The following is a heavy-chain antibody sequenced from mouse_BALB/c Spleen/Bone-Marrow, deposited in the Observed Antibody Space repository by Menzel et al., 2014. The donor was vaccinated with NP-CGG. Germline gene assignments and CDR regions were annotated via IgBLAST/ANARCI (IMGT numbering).Heavy chain of an antibody. CDR2: INPSSGYT. J-gene: IGHJ3*01. V-gene: IGHV1-4*02. CDR1: GYTFTSYT. Sequence: VKLVESAAELARPGASVKMSCKASGYTFTSYTMHWVKQRPGQGLEWIGYINPSSGYTDYNQKFNDKSTLTADRSSSTAYIQLSSLTSEDSAVYYCARLNYGNPFAYWGQGTLVTVSA. D-gene: IGHD2-1*01. CDR3: ARLNYGNPFAY.